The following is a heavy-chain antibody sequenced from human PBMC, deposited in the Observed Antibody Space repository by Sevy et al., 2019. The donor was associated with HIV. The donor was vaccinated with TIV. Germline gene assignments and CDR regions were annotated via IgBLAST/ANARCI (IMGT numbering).Heavy chain of an antibody. CDR2: IYYSGST. CDR3: ARLNYDFWSGYYYYYGMDV. D-gene: IGHD3-3*01. V-gene: IGHV4-59*12. Sequence: SETLSLTCNVSGGSISSYYWSWIRQPPGKGLEWIGYIYYSGSTNYNPSLKSRVTISVDTSKNQFSLKLSSVTAADTAVYYCARLNYDFWSGYYYYYGMDVWGQGTTVTVSS. J-gene: IGHJ6*02. CDR1: GGSISSYY.